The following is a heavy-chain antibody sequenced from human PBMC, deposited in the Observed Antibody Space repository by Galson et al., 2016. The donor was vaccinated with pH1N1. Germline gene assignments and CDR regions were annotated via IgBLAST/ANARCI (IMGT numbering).Heavy chain of an antibody. Sequence: SLRLSCAASGFTFSTFGMHWVRQRPGQGPEWVAIIWSDGSRQYYDDSVKGRFTISRDDSRSMLYLQMNSLRAEDTAIYYCAKEFQCIDGSCGYFHRWGQGTLVTVSS. CDR3: AKEFQCIDGSCGYFHR. CDR1: GFTFSTFG. CDR2: IWSDGSRQ. D-gene: IGHD2-15*01. J-gene: IGHJ1*01. V-gene: IGHV3-33*06.